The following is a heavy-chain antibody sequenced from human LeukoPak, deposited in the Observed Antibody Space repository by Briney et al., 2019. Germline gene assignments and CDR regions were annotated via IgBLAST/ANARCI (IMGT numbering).Heavy chain of an antibody. V-gene: IGHV3-48*01. CDR1: GFTFSSYS. D-gene: IGHD3-3*01. CDR2: ISSSSSTI. Sequence: PGGSLRLSCAASGFTFSSYSMNWVRQAPGKGLEWVSYISSSSSTIYYADSVKGRFTISRDNAKNSLYLQMNSLRAEDTAVYYCARESYYDFWSGYYRGFHYYMDVWGKGTTVTVSS. J-gene: IGHJ6*03. CDR3: ARESYYDFWSGYYRGFHYYMDV.